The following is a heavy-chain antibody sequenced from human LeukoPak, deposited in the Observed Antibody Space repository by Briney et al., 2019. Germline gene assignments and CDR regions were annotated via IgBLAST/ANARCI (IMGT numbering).Heavy chain of an antibody. J-gene: IGHJ4*02. CDR2: IWYDGSNK. D-gene: IGHD3-22*01. V-gene: IGHV3-33*01. CDR3: ARGVDYYENSGTIDY. Sequence: PGKSLRLSCTASGFTFSDYGMHWVRQPPGKGLEWVAIIWYDGSNKTYEDSVKGRFTISRDNSKNTLYLQMNSPRAEDTAVYYCARGVDYYENSGTIDYWGQGTLVTVSS. CDR1: GFTFSDYG.